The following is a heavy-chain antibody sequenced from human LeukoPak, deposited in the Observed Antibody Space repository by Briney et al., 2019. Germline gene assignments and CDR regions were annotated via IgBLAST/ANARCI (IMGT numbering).Heavy chain of an antibody. CDR3: AHIVTMVRGVIIPFDY. Sequence: SGPTLIKPTQTLTFTCTFSGLSLVRHGVGVGWIRQPPVKALEWLEFIDWDDDKRYSPSLKSRLTITKDTSKHQVVLTITNMDPVDTATYYCAHIVTMVRGVIIPFDYWGQGTLVTVSS. D-gene: IGHD3-10*01. V-gene: IGHV2-5*02. CDR1: GLSLVRHGVG. CDR2: IDWDDDK. J-gene: IGHJ4*02.